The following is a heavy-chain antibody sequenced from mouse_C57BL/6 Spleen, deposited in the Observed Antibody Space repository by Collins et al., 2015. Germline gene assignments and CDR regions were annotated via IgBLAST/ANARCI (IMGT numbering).Heavy chain of an antibody. Sequence: EVQLQQSGPELVKPGTSVKMSCKASEYTFTDYNIHWVKQSHGKSLEWIGYINPNNGGTSYNQKFKGKATLTVNKSSSTAYMELRSLTSEDSAVYYCARGGLTTVVAPGAMDYWGQGTSVTVS. CDR3: ARGGLTTVVAPGAMDY. J-gene: IGHJ4*01. CDR2: INPNNGGT. CDR1: EYTFTDYN. V-gene: IGHV1-22*01. D-gene: IGHD1-1*01.